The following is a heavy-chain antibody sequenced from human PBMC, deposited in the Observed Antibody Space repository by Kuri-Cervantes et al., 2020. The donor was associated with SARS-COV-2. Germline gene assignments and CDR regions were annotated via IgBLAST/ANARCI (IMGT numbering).Heavy chain of an antibody. CDR3: AKYGRLKAARLPRPGETYFDY. CDR1: GASFSSYW. Sequence: GGSLTLSCAASGASFSSYWMSWVRQPPGKGLEWVGNIKQDGSEKYDVDSVKGRYTISKDKSKKTLYLQMHSLRAEDTAVYYCAKYGRLKAARLPRPGETYFDYWGQGTLVTVSS. J-gene: IGHJ4*02. D-gene: IGHD6-6*01. V-gene: IGHV3-7*03. CDR2: IKQDGSEK.